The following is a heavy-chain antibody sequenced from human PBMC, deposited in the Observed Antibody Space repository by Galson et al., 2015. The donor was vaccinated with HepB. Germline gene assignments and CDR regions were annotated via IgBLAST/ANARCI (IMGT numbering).Heavy chain of an antibody. Sequence: SLRLSCAASGFTFSSYAMSWVRQAPGKGLEWVSGTSTSGGSTYYVDSVRGRFTISRDNSKNSLYLQMNGLRAEDTAVYYCAKDGPFLSNWFDPWGEGTLVTV. D-gene: IGHD3-3*02. J-gene: IGHJ5*02. V-gene: IGHV3-23*01. CDR2: TSTSGGST. CDR3: AKDGPFLSNWFDP. CDR1: GFTFSSYA.